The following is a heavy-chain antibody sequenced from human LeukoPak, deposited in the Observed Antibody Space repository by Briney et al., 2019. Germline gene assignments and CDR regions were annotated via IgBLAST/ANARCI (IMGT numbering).Heavy chain of an antibody. J-gene: IGHJ4*02. CDR2: ISYDGSNK. Sequence: GGSLRLSCAASGFTFSPHAMHWVRQAPGKGLEWVAVISYDGSNKYYADSVKGRFTISRDNSKNTLYLQMNSLRAEDTAVYYCAREMRGAAVAGGVFDYWGQGTLVTVSS. CDR1: GFTFSPHA. CDR3: AREMRGAAVAGGVFDY. V-gene: IGHV3-30-3*01. D-gene: IGHD6-19*01.